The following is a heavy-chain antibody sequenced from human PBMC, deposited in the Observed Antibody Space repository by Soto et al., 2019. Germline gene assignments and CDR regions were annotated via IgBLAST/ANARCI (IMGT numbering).Heavy chain of an antibody. CDR2: FNTGNGDT. J-gene: IGHJ4*02. CDR1: GYTFSTYG. D-gene: IGHD3-22*01. V-gene: IGHV1-3*04. Sequence: QVQLVQSGAEEKKPGASVKVSCKASGYTFSTYGIHWVRQAPGQRLEWMGWFNTGNGDTKYSQKFQGRVTLTGDTSASTGSMELSGLRSADTAVYYCARVVPLYDRTSPLDYWGQGTLVTVSS. CDR3: ARVVPLYDRTSPLDY.